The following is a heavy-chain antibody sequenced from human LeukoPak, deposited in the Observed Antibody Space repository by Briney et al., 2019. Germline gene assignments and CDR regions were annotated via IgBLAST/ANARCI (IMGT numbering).Heavy chain of an antibody. CDR1: GFTFSNLW. V-gene: IGHV3-7*05. D-gene: IGHD6-13*01. CDR3: ATGRQLDY. J-gene: IGHJ4*02. Sequence: GGSLRLSCAASGFTFSNLWMSWVRQAPGKGLEWVVNINQDGSDKYYVDSVKGRFTISRDNAKNSLYLQMNSLRAEDTAVYYCATGRQLDYWGQGTLVTVSS. CDR2: INQDGSDK.